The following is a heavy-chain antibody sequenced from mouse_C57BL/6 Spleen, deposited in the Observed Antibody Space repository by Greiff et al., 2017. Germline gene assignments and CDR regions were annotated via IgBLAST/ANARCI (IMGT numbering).Heavy chain of an antibody. V-gene: IGHV1-82*01. CDR2: IYPGDGDT. CDR3: ARTRYYGSSYDYFDY. J-gene: IGHJ2*01. D-gene: IGHD1-1*01. Sequence: QVQLQQSGPELVKPGASVKISCKASGYAFSSSWMNWVKQRPGKGLEWIGRIYPGDGDTNYNGKFKGKATLTADKSSSTAYMQLSSLTSEDSAVYFCARTRYYGSSYDYFDYWGQGTTRTVSS. CDR1: GYAFSSSW.